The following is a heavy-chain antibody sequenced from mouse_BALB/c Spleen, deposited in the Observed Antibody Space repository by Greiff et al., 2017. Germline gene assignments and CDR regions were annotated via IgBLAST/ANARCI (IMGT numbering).Heavy chain of an antibody. CDR2: IYPGDGDT. D-gene: IGHD2-12*01. Sequence: QVQLKQSGAELVRPAPSVKISCTVSGYAFSSYWMNWVKQRPGQGLEWIGQIYPGDGDTNYNGKFKGKATLTADKSSSTAYMQISNLTSEDSAVYFCAGQDNYDEFAYWGQGTLVTVSA. J-gene: IGHJ3*01. V-gene: IGHV1-80*01. CDR3: AGQDNYDEFAY. CDR1: GYAFSSYW.